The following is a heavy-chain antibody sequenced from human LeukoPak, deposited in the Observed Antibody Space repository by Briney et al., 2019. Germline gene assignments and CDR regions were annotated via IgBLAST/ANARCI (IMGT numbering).Heavy chain of an antibody. J-gene: IGHJ6*02. CDR2: ISGSGGST. D-gene: IGHD6-13*01. CDR3: AKGKAAAGERGSYYYYGMDV. CDR1: GFTFSSYA. V-gene: IGHV3-23*01. Sequence: GGSLRLSCAASGFTFSSYAMSWVRQAPGKGLEWVSAISGSGGSTYYADSVKGRFTISRDNSKNTLYLQMNSLRAEDTAVYYCAKGKAAAGERGSYYYYGMDVWGQGTTVTVSS.